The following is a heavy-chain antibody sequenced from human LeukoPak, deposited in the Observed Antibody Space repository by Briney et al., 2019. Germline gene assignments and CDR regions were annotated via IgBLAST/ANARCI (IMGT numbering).Heavy chain of an antibody. Sequence: GGTLRLSCAASGFTFSSYGMHWVRQAPSKGLEWVAIIWYDGTEKYYADSVKGRFTISRDNSKNTIYLQMNNLRAEDTAMYYCARAYGASDYPFDYWGQGTLVTVSS. CDR3: ARAYGASDYPFDY. D-gene: IGHD4-17*01. CDR1: GFTFSSYG. V-gene: IGHV3-33*01. J-gene: IGHJ4*02. CDR2: IWYDGTEK.